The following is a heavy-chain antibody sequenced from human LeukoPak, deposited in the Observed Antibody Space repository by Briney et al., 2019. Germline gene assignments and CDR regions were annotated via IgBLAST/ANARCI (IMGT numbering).Heavy chain of an antibody. J-gene: IGHJ5*02. CDR3: ARDAGNSGYGCDL. V-gene: IGHV3-69-1*01. Sequence: GGSLRLSCAASGFIFTNYFMNWVRQAPGKGLEWVSHIRSSSETFYADSVKGRFTISRDNARNSLYLQMNNLRGEDTATYYCARDAGNSGYGCDLWGQGTLVTVSS. CDR2: IRSSSET. D-gene: IGHD5-12*01. CDR1: GFIFTNYF.